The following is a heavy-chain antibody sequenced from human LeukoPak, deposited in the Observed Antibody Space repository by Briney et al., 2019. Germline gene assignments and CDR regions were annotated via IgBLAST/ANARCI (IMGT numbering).Heavy chain of an antibody. CDR3: ARGPPNWGYDY. CDR2: MSPNSGDA. D-gene: IGHD7-27*01. V-gene: IGHV1-8*02. Sequence: ASVKVSCKASGYTFTGYYMHWVRQATGQRPEWMGWMSPNSGDAGYAQKFQDRVTMTRNTSISTAYMELSSLRSDDTAVYYCARGPPNWGYDYWGPGTLVTVSS. CDR1: GYTFTGYY. J-gene: IGHJ4*02.